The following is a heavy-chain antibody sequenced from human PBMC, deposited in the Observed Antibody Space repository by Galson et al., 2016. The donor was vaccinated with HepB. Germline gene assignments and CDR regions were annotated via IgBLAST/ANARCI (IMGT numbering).Heavy chain of an antibody. CDR2: MYNSAIT. J-gene: IGHJ6*02. Sequence: ETLSLTCVVSGGSINNGHWWSWVRQPPGKGPEWIGYMYNSAITNYNPSLKSRVTISVDTSKNQVSLKLTSVTAADTAVYYCAREIYRYYGFDVWGQGTTVTVSS. CDR3: AREIYRYYGFDV. CDR1: GGSINNGHW. V-gene: IGHV4-4*02.